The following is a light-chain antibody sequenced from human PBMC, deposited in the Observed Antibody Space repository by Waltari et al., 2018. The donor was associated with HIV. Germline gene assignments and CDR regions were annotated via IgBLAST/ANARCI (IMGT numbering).Light chain of an antibody. CDR2: EVT. J-gene: IGLJ2*01. Sequence: QSALPQPPSASGSPAQSVTLSCPGTNSDIGTYASVSLYQPHPGKAPKLVISEVTKRPSGVSDRFSGSKSGNTAFLTVSGLQAEDEADYYCSSFANRDGFYVLFGGGTRLTVL. CDR3: SSFANRDGFYVL. CDR1: NSDIGTYAS. V-gene: IGLV2-8*01.